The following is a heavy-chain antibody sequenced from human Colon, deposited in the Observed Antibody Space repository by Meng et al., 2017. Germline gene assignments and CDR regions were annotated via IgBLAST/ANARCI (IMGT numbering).Heavy chain of an antibody. CDR3: ARDHWYSIDY. J-gene: IGHJ4*02. CDR2: INPDGSDI. D-gene: IGHD2-21*02. CDR1: QFTFGSHW. Sequence: GESLKISCSASQFTFGSHWMAWVRQAPGKGLEWVAKINPDGSDIHYMDSVKGRFTISRDNSKDSLYLQMNSLSVDETAFYYCARDHWYSIDYWGQGTLVTVSS. V-gene: IGHV3-7*01.